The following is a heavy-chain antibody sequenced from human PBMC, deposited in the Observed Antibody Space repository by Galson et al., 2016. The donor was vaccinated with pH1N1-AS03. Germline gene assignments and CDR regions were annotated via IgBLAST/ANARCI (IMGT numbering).Heavy chain of an antibody. V-gene: IGHV5-51*01. CDR3: ARLTLSSGWPCDY. Sequence: QSGAEVKKPGESLKISCQGSGYSFTNYWIGWVRQMPGKGLEWMGIIYLDDSDTRYSPSFQGQVTISADKSISTAYLQWSSLKASDTAMYYCARLTLSSGWPCDYWGQGTLVPVSP. J-gene: IGHJ4*01. CDR1: GYSFTNYW. CDR2: IYLDDSDT. D-gene: IGHD6-19*01.